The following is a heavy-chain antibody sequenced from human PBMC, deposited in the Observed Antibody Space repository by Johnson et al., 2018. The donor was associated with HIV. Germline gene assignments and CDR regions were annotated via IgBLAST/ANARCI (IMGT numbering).Heavy chain of an antibody. CDR3: ANGQIAELELNFLPLASKHKINAFDI. D-gene: IGHD1-7*01. Sequence: QVQLVESGGGVVQPGRSLRLSCAASGFTFSSYAMHWVRQAPGKGLEWVAVISYDGSNKYYADSVKGRFTISRENAKNSLYLQMNSLRAEDTALYYCANGQIAELELNFLPLASKHKINAFDIWGQGTMVTVSS. V-gene: IGHV3-30-3*01. J-gene: IGHJ3*02. CDR2: ISYDGSNK. CDR1: GFTFSSYA.